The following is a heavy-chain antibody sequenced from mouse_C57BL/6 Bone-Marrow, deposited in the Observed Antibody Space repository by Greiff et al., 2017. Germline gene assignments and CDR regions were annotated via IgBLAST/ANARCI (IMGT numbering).Heavy chain of an antibody. CDR1: GYTFTSYW. Sequence: QVQLQQPGAELVKPGASVKMSCKASGYTFTSYWITWVKQRPGQGLEWIGDIYPGSGSTNYNEKFKSKATPTVDTSSSTAYMQLSSLTSEDSAVYYCARGYYGSSHWYFDVWGTGTTVTVSS. CDR3: ARGYYGSSHWYFDV. D-gene: IGHD1-1*01. V-gene: IGHV1-55*01. CDR2: IYPGSGST. J-gene: IGHJ1*03.